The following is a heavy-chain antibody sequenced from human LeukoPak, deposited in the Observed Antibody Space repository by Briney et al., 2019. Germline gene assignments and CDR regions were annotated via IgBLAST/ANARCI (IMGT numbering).Heavy chain of an antibody. V-gene: IGHV3-23*01. CDR3: ARGLITVNDAFDI. Sequence: PGGSLRLSCAACEFPFSSYVMNWVRQAPGKGLEWVSAIGAGGSYAYYADSVKGRFTISRDNSKTTLYLQMNSLRVEDTAVYYCARGLITVNDAFDIWGQGTMVTVSS. CDR2: IGAGGSYA. J-gene: IGHJ3*02. D-gene: IGHD3-16*01. CDR1: EFPFSSYV.